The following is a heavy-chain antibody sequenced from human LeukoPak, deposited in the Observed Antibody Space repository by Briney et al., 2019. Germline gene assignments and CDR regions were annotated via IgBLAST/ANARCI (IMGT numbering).Heavy chain of an antibody. CDR1: GFTFNNYA. D-gene: IGHD5-12*01. J-gene: IGHJ4*02. CDR3: ARDAGNSGYDLFDY. V-gene: IGHV3-7*05. CDR2: IKQDGREQ. Sequence: GGSPRLSCAASGFTFNNYAMSWVRQAPGKGLEWVANIKQDGREQNYVDSVKGRFTISRDNAKNSLYLQMNSLRAEDTAVYYCARDAGNSGYDLFDYWGQGTLVTVSS.